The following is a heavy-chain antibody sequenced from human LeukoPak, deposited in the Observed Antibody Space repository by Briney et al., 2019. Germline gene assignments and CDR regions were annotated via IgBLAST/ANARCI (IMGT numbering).Heavy chain of an antibody. D-gene: IGHD3-9*01. CDR1: AFTFSTNP. CDR2: ISDSGGRT. V-gene: IGHV3-23*01. CDR3: ALGLVTDY. Sequence: PGGSLRLSCAASAFTFSTNPMAWVRQAPGKGLEWVSLISDSGGRTYYADSVKGRFAISRDNSKNTLYLQMSSLRVEDTAVYYCALGLVTDYWGQGTLVTVSS. J-gene: IGHJ4*02.